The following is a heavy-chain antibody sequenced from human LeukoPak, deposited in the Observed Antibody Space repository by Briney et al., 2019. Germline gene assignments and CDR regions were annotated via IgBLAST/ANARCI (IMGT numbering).Heavy chain of an antibody. D-gene: IGHD2-15*01. CDR1: GFTFSSYA. V-gene: IGHV3-30-3*01. CDR2: ISYDGSNK. Sequence: PGRSLRLSCAASGFTFSSYAMHWVRQAPGKGLEWVAVISYDGSNKYYADSVKGRFTISRDNSKNTLYLQMNSLRAEDTAVYYCARVPSGSWYHFDYWGQGTLVTVSS. CDR3: ARVPSGSWYHFDY. J-gene: IGHJ4*02.